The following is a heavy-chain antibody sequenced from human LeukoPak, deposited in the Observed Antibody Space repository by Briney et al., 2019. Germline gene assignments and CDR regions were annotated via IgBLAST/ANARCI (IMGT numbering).Heavy chain of an antibody. CDR2: INAAHDAT. Sequence: GGSLRLSCAASGFNFGTYSMNWVRQAPGKGLEWLSYINAAHDATYYADSVKGRFTISRDNAKNSLYLQMSGLRVEDTAVYYCAKELVSRSSLTFDSWGQGALVTVSS. D-gene: IGHD6-13*01. J-gene: IGHJ4*02. CDR3: AKELVSRSSLTFDS. V-gene: IGHV3-48*01. CDR1: GFNFGTYS.